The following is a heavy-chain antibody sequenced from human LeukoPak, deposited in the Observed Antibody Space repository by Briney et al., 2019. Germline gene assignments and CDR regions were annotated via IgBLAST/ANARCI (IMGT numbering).Heavy chain of an antibody. J-gene: IGHJ5*02. CDR1: GFTFNSYA. CDR3: ARDYGSGSYPYWFDP. D-gene: IGHD3-10*01. CDR2: ISYDGSNQ. Sequence: GGSLRLSCAASGFTFNSYAIHWVRQAPGAGLEWVAVISYDGSNQYYADSVKGRFTMSRDNSKNTLYLQMNSLGTEDTAVYYCARDYGSGSYPYWFDPWGQGTLVTVSS. V-gene: IGHV3-30*04.